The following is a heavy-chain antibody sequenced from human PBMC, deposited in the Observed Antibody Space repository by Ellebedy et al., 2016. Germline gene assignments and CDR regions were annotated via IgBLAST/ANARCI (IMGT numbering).Heavy chain of an antibody. J-gene: IGHJ6*04. V-gene: IGHV3-30*03. CDR2: IAYDGSNK. D-gene: IGHD2-2*01. CDR1: GFIFSTSI. CDR3: SRDLRLGASPSLKDRVDQRMDV. Sequence: GESLKISXAASGFIFSTSIMNWVRQAPGKGLEWVGVIAYDGSNKYYANAVKGRFTISRDNSRFTVYLEMSRLREDDTAVYYCSRDLRLGASPSLKDRVDQRMDVWGTGTTVIVSS.